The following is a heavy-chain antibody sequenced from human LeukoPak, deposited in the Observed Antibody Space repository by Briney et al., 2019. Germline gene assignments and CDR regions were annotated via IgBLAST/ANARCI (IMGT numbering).Heavy chain of an antibody. CDR1: GLTFSSYA. CDR2: ISGSGGST. CDR3: AKRKGIAAAVDFDY. J-gene: IGHJ4*02. D-gene: IGHD6-13*01. V-gene: IGHV3-23*01. Sequence: GGSRRLSCAASGLTFSSYAMSWVRQAPGKGLEWVSAISGSGGSTYYADSVKGRFTISRDNSKNTLYLQMNSLRAEDTAVYYCAKRKGIAAAVDFDYWGQGTLVTVSS.